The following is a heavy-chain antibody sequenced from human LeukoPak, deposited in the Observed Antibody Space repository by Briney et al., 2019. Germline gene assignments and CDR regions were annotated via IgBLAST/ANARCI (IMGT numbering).Heavy chain of an antibody. CDR1: GFTFSTYW. V-gene: IGHV3-7*01. CDR2: IRQDGSEK. J-gene: IGHJ4*02. D-gene: IGHD3-3*01. Sequence: GGSLRLSCVASGFTFSTYWMSWVRQAPGKGLEWVANIRQDGSEKYYVDSVKGRFTTSRDNAKNSLYLQMNSLRAEDTAVYYCARVWDDFWSGALDYWGQGTLVTVSS. CDR3: ARVWDDFWSGALDY.